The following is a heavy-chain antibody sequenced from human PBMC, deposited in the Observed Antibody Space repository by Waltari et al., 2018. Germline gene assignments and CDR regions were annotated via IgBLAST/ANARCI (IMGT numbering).Heavy chain of an antibody. Sequence: QVQLQESGPGLVKPSETLSLTCTVSGGSISSHYWSWIRQPPGKGLEWIGYIYYSGSTNYNPSLKSRVTISVDTSKNQFSLKLSSVTAADTAVYYCARAPGPRVSLLAFDIWGQGTMVTVSS. CDR3: ARAPGPRVSLLAFDI. J-gene: IGHJ3*02. CDR2: IYYSGST. D-gene: IGHD3-3*02. CDR1: GGSISSHY. V-gene: IGHV4-59*11.